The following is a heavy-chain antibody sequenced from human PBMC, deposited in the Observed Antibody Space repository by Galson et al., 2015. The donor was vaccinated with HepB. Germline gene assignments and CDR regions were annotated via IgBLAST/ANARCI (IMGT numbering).Heavy chain of an antibody. D-gene: IGHD3-10*01. CDR2: INRDGSDT. Sequence: CAASGFTYSNYWMHWVRQAPGKGLVWVSRINRDGSDTSYADSVKGRFTISRDNAKNTVYLQMNSLRAEDTAVHYCARDSYSYGSGSYSSGYGMDVWGRGTTVTVSS. CDR1: GFTYSNYW. CDR3: ARDSYSYGSGSYSSGYGMDV. V-gene: IGHV3-74*01. J-gene: IGHJ6*02.